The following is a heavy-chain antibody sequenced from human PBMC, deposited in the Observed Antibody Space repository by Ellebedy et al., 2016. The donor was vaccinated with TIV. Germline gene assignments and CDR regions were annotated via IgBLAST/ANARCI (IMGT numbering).Heavy chain of an antibody. CDR1: GFTFTSSA. CDR2: IVVGSGNP. D-gene: IGHD7-27*01. V-gene: IGHV1-58*01. CDR3: AADRTWGLYYYYGMDV. Sequence: AASVKVSCKASGFTFTSSAVQWVRQARGQRLEWIGWIVVGSGNPNYAQKFQERVTITRDMSTSTAYMELSSLRSEDTAVYYCAADRTWGLYYYYGMDVWGQGTTVTVSS. J-gene: IGHJ6*02.